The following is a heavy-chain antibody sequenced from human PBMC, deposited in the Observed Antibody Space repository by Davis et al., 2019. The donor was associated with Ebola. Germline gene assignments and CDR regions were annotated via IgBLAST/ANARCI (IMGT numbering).Heavy chain of an antibody. J-gene: IGHJ4*02. D-gene: IGHD2-15*01. CDR2: IRSKAYGGTT. Sequence: GESLKISCTASGFTFGDYAMSWVRQAPGKGLEWVGFIRSKAYGGTTEYAASVKGRFTISRDDSKSIAYQQMNSLKTEDTAVYYCTRVVVVVAATGYFDYWGQGTLVTVSS. V-gene: IGHV3-49*04. CDR1: GFTFGDYA. CDR3: TRVVVVVAATGYFDY.